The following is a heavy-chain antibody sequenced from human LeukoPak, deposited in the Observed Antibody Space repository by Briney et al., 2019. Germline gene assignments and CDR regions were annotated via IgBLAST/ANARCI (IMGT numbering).Heavy chain of an antibody. D-gene: IGHD3-10*01. J-gene: IGHJ4*02. Sequence: GGSLRLSCLASGFTFSSYAMDWVRQAPGQGLQWVSAISGSGGSTYYADSVKGRFTISRDNSKNTLYLQMNSLRAEDTAVYYCARDSGSYDYWGQGTLVTVSS. CDR1: GFTFSSYA. V-gene: IGHV3-23*01. CDR2: ISGSGGST. CDR3: ARDSGSYDY.